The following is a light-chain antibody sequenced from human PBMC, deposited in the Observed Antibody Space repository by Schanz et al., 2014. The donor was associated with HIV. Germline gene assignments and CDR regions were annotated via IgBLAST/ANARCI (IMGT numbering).Light chain of an antibody. CDR1: QTIGRL. CDR3: QQSDTFPYT. V-gene: IGKV1-5*03. J-gene: IGKJ2*01. CDR2: QAS. Sequence: IQMTQSPSTVSTSVGDRVTITCRASQTIGRLLAWYQQKPGRAPKLLIYQASTLETGVPSRFSASGSGTEFTLTISNLQPDDFATYYCQQSDTFPYTFGQGTKLEIK.